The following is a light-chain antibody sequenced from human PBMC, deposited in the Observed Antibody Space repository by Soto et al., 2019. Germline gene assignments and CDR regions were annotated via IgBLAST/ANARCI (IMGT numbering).Light chain of an antibody. V-gene: IGLV1-47*01. J-gene: IGLJ2*01. CDR2: GTT. Sequence: HSVLTQPPSASGTPGQTVTISCSGSFSNIGSNYVYWYQQLPGTAPKLLIYGTTQRPLGVPDRFSGSKSGTSASLAISGLRSGDEADYFCATWDNRLNNVLFGGGTKVTVL. CDR1: FSNIGSNY. CDR3: ATWDNRLNNVL.